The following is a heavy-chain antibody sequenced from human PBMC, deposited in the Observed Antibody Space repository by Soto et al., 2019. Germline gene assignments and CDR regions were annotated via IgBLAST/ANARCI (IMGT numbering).Heavy chain of an antibody. Sequence: ASVKVSCTASGYTFTIYGISWVRQAPGQGLEWMGWISAYNGNTNYAQKLQGRVTMTTDTSTSTACMELRSLRSDDTAVYYCARDRYSSGWSSGDWFDPWGQGTLVTVSS. CDR1: GYTFTIYG. CDR2: ISAYNGNT. CDR3: ARDRYSSGWSSGDWFDP. D-gene: IGHD6-19*01. J-gene: IGHJ5*02. V-gene: IGHV1-18*01.